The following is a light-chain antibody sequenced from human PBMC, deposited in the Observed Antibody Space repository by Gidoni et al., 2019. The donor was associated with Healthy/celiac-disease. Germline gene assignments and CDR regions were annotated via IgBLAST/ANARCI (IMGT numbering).Light chain of an antibody. Sequence: DIQMTQSPSTLSASVGDRVTITCRASQSISSWLAWYQQKPGKAPKLLIYKASSLERGVPSRFSGSGSGTEFTLTNSSLQPDDFATYYCQQYNSYSGTFGQGTKVEIK. CDR3: QQYNSYSGT. V-gene: IGKV1-5*03. CDR2: KAS. CDR1: QSISSW. J-gene: IGKJ1*01.